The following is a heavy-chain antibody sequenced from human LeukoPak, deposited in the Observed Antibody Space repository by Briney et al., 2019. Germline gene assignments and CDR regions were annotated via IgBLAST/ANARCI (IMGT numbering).Heavy chain of an antibody. CDR1: GGSFSGYY. D-gene: IGHD3-22*01. Sequence: ETLSLTCAVYGGSFSGYYWTWIRQTPEKGLEWIGEMNPSGSTSYNPSLKSRVTISVDTSKNQFSLKLSSVTAADTAVYYCARGRQDVTMIVVVMTAVSYYLDVWGKGTTVTVS. CDR2: MNPSGST. V-gene: IGHV4-34*01. J-gene: IGHJ6*03. CDR3: ARGRQDVTMIVVVMTAVSYYLDV.